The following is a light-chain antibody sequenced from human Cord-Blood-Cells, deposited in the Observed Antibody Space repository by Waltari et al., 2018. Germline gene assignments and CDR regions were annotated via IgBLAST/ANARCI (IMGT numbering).Light chain of an antibody. Sequence: EIVLTQSPAPLSLSPGDRATLSCRASQSVSSYLSWYQQKPGQAPRLLIYDASNRATGIPARFSGSGSGTDFTLTISSLEPEDFAVYYCQQRSNWPLLTFGGGTKVEIK. J-gene: IGKJ4*01. CDR3: QQRSNWPLLT. CDR2: DAS. CDR1: QSVSSY. V-gene: IGKV3-11*01.